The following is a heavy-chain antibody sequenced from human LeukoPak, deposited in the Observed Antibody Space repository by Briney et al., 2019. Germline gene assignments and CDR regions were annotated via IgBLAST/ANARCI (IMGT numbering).Heavy chain of an antibody. J-gene: IGHJ4*02. CDR2: INHSGST. V-gene: IGHV4-34*01. CDR1: GGSFSGYY. D-gene: IGHD6-19*01. CDR3: ARVLSSGWYGY. Sequence: SETLSLTCAVYGGSFSGYYWSWIRQPPGKGLEWIGEINHSGSTNYNPSLKCRVTISVDTPKNQFSLKLSSVTAADTAVYYCARVLSSGWYGYWGQGTLVTVSS.